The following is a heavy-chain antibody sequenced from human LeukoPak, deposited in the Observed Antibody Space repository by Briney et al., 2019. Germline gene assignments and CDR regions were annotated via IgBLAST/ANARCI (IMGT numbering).Heavy chain of an antibody. V-gene: IGHV7-4-1*02. CDR1: GYTFTSYS. CDR2: INANTGNP. Sequence: GESLKISCKGSGYTFTSYSMNWVRQAPGQGLEYMGWINANTGNPTYAQGFTGRFVFSLDTSVSTAYLQISSLKAEDTAVYYCARDFPARDWFFDLWGRGTLVTVSS. CDR3: ARDFPARDWFFDL. J-gene: IGHJ2*01.